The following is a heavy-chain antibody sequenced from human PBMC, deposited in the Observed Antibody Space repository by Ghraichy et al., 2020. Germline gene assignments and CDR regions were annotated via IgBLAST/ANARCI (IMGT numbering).Heavy chain of an antibody. CDR1: GFTFSSYA. D-gene: IGHD5-18*01. CDR2: ISYDGNKI. CDR3: ARAGTAMIGDY. J-gene: IGHJ4*02. V-gene: IGHV3-30*04. Sequence: SLRLSCAASGFTFSSYAMHWVRQAPGKGLEWLAVISYDGNKIYDAESVKGRFTISRDNSNNTVYLLMNSLRAADTAIYFCARAGTAMIGDYWGQGALVTVSS.